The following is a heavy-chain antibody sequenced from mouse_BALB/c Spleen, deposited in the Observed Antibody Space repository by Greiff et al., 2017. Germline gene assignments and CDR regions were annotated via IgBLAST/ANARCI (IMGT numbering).Heavy chain of an antibody. J-gene: IGHJ1*01. CDR1: GFTFSSYW. CDR2: IRLKSDNYAT. V-gene: IGHV6-6*02. CDR3: TRDFRYFDV. Sequence: EVQLVESGGGLVQPGGSMKLSCVASGFTFSSYWMSWVRQSPEKGLEWVAEIRLKSDNYATHYAESVKGKFTISRDDSKSRLYLQMNSLRAEDTGIYYCTRDFRYFDVWGAGTTVTVSS.